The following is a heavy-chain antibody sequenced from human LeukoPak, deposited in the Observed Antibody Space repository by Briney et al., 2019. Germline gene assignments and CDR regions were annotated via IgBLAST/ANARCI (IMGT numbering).Heavy chain of an antibody. Sequence: ASVKVSCKTSGYTFTGYYLHWVRQAPGQGLEWMGWISTQSGNTNYAQKVQGRLTLTTDRSTNTAYMELRSLRSDDMAVYYCARGAYGDKWGQGTMVTVSS. V-gene: IGHV1-18*03. CDR2: ISTQSGNT. D-gene: IGHD4-17*01. CDR1: GYTFTGYY. CDR3: ARGAYGDK. J-gene: IGHJ4*02.